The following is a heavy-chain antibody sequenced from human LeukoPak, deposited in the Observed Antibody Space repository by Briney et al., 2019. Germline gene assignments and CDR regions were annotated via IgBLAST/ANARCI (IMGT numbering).Heavy chain of an antibody. J-gene: IGHJ6*03. CDR1: GGSFSRYY. D-gene: IGHD4-17*01. Sequence: SETLSLTCAVYGGSFSRYYWNWIRQPPGKGLEWIGEINHSGSTNYNPSLKSRVTISVDTSKNQFSLKVNSVIAADTAVYYCARGLKNQDYGDYYYYMDVWGKGTTVTVSS. CDR3: ARGLKNQDYGDYYYYMDV. V-gene: IGHV4-34*01. CDR2: INHSGST.